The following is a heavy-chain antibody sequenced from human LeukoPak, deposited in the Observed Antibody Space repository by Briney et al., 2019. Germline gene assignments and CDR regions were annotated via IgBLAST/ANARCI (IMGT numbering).Heavy chain of an antibody. D-gene: IGHD6-19*01. V-gene: IGHV1-69*01. J-gene: IGHJ4*02. CDR1: GGTFSSYA. Sequence: ASVKVSCKASGGTFSSYAISWVRQAPGQGLEWMGGIIPIFGTANYAQKFQGRVTITADESTSTAYMELSSLRSEDTAVYYCVKTDISSGWYGNYFDYWGQGTLVTVSS. CDR2: IIPIFGTA. CDR3: VKTDISSGWYGNYFDY.